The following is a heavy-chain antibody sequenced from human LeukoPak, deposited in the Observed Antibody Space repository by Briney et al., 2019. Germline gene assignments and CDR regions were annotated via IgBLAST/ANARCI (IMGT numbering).Heavy chain of an antibody. CDR3: ARGSDYGDYPDY. CDR2: IYYSGST. D-gene: IGHD4-17*01. Sequence: SETLSLTCTVSGGSISSYYWSWIRQPPRKGLEWIGYIYYSGSTNYNPSLRSRVTISVDTSKNQFSLKLSSVTAADTAVYYCARGSDYGDYPDYWGQGTLVTVSS. CDR1: GGSISSYY. V-gene: IGHV4-59*01. J-gene: IGHJ4*02.